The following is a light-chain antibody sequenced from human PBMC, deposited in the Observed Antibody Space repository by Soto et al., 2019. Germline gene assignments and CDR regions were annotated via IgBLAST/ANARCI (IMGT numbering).Light chain of an antibody. Sequence: QLVLTQPPSASGTPGQRVTISCSGSSSNIGSNTVNWYQQLPGTAPKLLIYSNNQRPSGVPDRFSGSKSGTSASLAISGLQSEDGADYYCAAWDDSLNGVVFGGGTKVTVL. V-gene: IGLV1-44*01. CDR3: AAWDDSLNGVV. J-gene: IGLJ2*01. CDR2: SNN. CDR1: SSNIGSNT.